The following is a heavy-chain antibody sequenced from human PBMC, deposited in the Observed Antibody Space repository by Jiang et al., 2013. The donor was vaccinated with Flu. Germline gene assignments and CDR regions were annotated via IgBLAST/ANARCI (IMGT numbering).Heavy chain of an antibody. V-gene: IGHV4-61*01. CDR3: ASLRGGRTTSFDY. CDR1: GDSVRNDTYY. D-gene: IGHD4-17*01. Sequence: GLVKPSETLSLTCTVSGDSVRNDTYYWSWIRQPPGKGLEWIAYIYHNGRTNYNPSLRSRVTISVDPSKNQFSLKLTSVTAADTAVYYCASLRGGRTTSFDYWGQGTLVTVSS. J-gene: IGHJ4*02. CDR2: IYHNGRT.